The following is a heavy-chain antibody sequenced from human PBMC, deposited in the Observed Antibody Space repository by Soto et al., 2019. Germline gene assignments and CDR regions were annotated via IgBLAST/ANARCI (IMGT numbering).Heavy chain of an antibody. V-gene: IGHV3-7*04. CDR3: AKDQASGQGSFDS. Sequence: GGSLRLSCAASGFTFDIYWMSWVRQAPGKGLEWVATIKFDASEKKYVDSVKVRFTMSRYNSKNTLFLQMNSLRADDPAVYYCAKDQASGQGSFDSWGQGTLVTVSS. CDR1: GFTFDIYW. J-gene: IGHJ4*02. CDR2: IKFDASEK.